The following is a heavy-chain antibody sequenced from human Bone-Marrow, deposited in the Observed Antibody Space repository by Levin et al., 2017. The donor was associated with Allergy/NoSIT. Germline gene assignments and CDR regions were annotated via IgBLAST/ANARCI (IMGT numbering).Heavy chain of an antibody. D-gene: IGHD2-15*01. J-gene: IGHJ5*02. CDR3: AWGLGYCSPNSCLKFRLDP. V-gene: IGHV1-69*02. CDR1: GNTFSSYT. Sequence: SVKVSCKASGNTFSSYTFTWVRQAPGQGLEWMGRIIPILRMTNYAQKFQGRITITADKSTSTTHMELSSLRAEDAAVYYCAWGLGYCSPNSCLKFRLDPWGQGTLVTVSS. CDR2: IIPILRMT.